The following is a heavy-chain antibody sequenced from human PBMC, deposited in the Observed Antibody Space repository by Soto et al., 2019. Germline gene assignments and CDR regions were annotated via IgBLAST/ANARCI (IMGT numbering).Heavy chain of an antibody. J-gene: IGHJ4*02. CDR2: IYYSGST. V-gene: IGHV4-59*08. D-gene: IGHD5-12*01. Sequence: SETLSLTCTVSGGSIRSYYWSWIRQPPGKGLEWIGYIYYSGSTNYNPSLKSRVTLSLDTSKNQFSLRLSSVTAADTAVYYCASDAYNYVYWGQGTLVPVSS. CDR1: GGSIRSYY. CDR3: ASDAYNYVY.